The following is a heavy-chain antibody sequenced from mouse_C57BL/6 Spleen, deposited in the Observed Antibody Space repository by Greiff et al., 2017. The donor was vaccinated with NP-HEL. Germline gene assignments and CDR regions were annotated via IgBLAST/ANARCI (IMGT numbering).Heavy chain of an antibody. CDR1: GYTFTSYG. Sequence: QVQLQQSGAELARPGASVKLSCKASGYTFTSYGISWVKQRTGQGLEWIGEIYPRSGNTYYNEKFKGKATLTAEKSSSTAYMQLSSLTSEDSAVYFCARWGNYGSSNWYFEVWGTGTTVTVSS. V-gene: IGHV1-81*01. D-gene: IGHD1-1*01. J-gene: IGHJ1*03. CDR3: ARWGNYGSSNWYFEV. CDR2: IYPRSGNT.